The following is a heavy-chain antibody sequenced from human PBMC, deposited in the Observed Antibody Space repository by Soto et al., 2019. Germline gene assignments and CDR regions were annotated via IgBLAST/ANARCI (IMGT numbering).Heavy chain of an antibody. CDR2: ISAYNGNT. Sequence: QVQLVQSGAEVKKPGASVKVSCKASGYTFTSYGISWVRQAPGQGLEWMGWISAYNGNTNYAQKLQGRVTMTTDTATSTAYMELRSLRSDDTAVYYCARTVFSIAAAGTGWFDPWGQGTLVTVSS. J-gene: IGHJ5*02. V-gene: IGHV1-18*01. CDR3: ARTVFSIAAAGTGWFDP. CDR1: GYTFTSYG. D-gene: IGHD6-13*01.